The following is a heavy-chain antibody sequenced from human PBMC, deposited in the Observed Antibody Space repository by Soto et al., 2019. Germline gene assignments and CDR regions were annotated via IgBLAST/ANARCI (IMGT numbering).Heavy chain of an antibody. D-gene: IGHD3-9*01. CDR1: GFTFSSYG. CDR3: AKIRPSILTGYLLDY. CDR2: ISYDGSNK. Sequence: SLRLSCAASGFTFSSYGMHWVRQAPGKGLEWVAVISYDGSNKYYADSVKGRFTISRDNSKNTLYLQMDSLRAEDTAVYYCAKIRPSILTGYLLDYWGQGTLVTVSS. V-gene: IGHV3-30*18. J-gene: IGHJ4*02.